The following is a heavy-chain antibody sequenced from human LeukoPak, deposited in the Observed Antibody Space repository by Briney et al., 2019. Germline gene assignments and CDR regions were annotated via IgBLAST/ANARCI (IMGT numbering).Heavy chain of an antibody. V-gene: IGHV3-9*01. CDR1: GFTFDDYA. D-gene: IGHD5-12*01. CDR3: AKGGSPYAFDI. J-gene: IGHJ3*02. Sequence: PGRSLRLSCEASGFTFDDYAMHWVRQAPGKGLEWVSGISWNSGSIGYADSVKGRFTISRDNAKNSLYLQMNSLRAEDTALYYCAKGGSPYAFDIWGQGTMVTVSS. CDR2: ISWNSGSI.